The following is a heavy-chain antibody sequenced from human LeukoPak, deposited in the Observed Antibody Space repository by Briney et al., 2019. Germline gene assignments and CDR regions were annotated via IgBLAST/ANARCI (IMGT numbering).Heavy chain of an antibody. D-gene: IGHD3-10*01. Sequence: GGSLRLSCAASGFTFSNAWMSWVRQAPGKGLEWVGRIKSKTDGGTTDYAAPVKGRFTISRDDSKNTLYLQMNSLKTEDTAVYYCAKTPYYGSGSSFDYWGQGTLVTVSS. V-gene: IGHV3-15*01. J-gene: IGHJ4*02. CDR3: AKTPYYGSGSSFDY. CDR1: GFTFSNAW. CDR2: IKSKTDGGTT.